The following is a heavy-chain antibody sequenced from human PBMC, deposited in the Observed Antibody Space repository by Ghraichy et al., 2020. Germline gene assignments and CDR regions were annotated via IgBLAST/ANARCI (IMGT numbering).Heavy chain of an antibody. CDR2: ISGSGGST. J-gene: IGHJ2*01. D-gene: IGHD2-8*01. CDR1: GFTFSSYA. CDR3: AKDRTNYWYFDL. V-gene: IGHV3-23*01. Sequence: GGSLRLSCAASGFTFSSYAMSWVRQAPGKGLEWVSAISGSGGSTYYADAVKGRFTISRDNSKNTLYLQVNSLRAEDTAVYHCAKDRTNYWYFDLWGRGTLVTVSS.